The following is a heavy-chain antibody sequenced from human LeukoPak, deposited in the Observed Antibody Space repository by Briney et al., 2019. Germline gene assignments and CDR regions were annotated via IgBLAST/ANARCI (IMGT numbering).Heavy chain of an antibody. V-gene: IGHV4-39*01. CDR1: GGSISSDNYY. CDR3: ARHVKGVDP. Sequence: SETLSLTCTASGGSISSDNYYWGWIRQPPGKGLEWIGSIYYSGTTYYNPSLKSRVTISVDTSKNQSSLKLTSVTAADTAVYYCARHVKGVDPWGQGTLVTVSS. J-gene: IGHJ5*02. D-gene: IGHD3-16*01. CDR2: IYYSGTT.